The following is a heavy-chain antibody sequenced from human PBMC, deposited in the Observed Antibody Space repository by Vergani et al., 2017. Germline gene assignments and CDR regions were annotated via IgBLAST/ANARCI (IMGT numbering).Heavy chain of an antibody. J-gene: IGHJ6*02. V-gene: IGHV1-69*01. CDR2: IIPIFGTA. D-gene: IGHD2-15*01. Sequence: QVQLVQSGAEVKKPGSSVKVSCKASGGTFSSYAISWVQQAPGQGLEWMGGIIPIFGTANYAQKFQGRVTITADESTSTAYMELSSLRSEDTAVYYCASCSGGSCYSSYYYGMDVWGQGTTVTVSS. CDR1: GGTFSSYA. CDR3: ASCSGGSCYSSYYYGMDV.